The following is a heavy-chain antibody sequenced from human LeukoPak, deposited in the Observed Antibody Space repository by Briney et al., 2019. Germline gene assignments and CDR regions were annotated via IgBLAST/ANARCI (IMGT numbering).Heavy chain of an antibody. D-gene: IGHD3-22*01. J-gene: IGHJ4*02. CDR3: AKDLEDTMIVVAIDY. V-gene: IGHV3-73*01. CDR2: IKTKANSYAT. CDR1: GFTFSGSA. Sequence: GGSLRLSCAASGFTFSGSAVHWVRQASGRGLEWVARIKTKANSYATAYAASVKGRFTISRDDSKNTAYLQMNSLRAEDTAVYYCAKDLEDTMIVVAIDYWGQGTLVTVSS.